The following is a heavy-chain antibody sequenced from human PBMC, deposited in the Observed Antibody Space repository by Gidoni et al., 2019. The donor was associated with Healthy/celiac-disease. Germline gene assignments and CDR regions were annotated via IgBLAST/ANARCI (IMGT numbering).Heavy chain of an antibody. CDR3: AVRDGYNSG. Sequence: EVQLVASGGGLVKPGGSLRLSCAASGFTFSSYSRNWVRQAPGKGLEWVSSISSSSSYIHYADAVKGRFTISRDNAKNSLYLQMNSLRAEDTAVYYCAVRDGYNSGWGQGTLVTVSS. D-gene: IGHD5-12*01. V-gene: IGHV3-21*01. J-gene: IGHJ4*02. CDR2: ISSSSSYI. CDR1: GFTFSSYS.